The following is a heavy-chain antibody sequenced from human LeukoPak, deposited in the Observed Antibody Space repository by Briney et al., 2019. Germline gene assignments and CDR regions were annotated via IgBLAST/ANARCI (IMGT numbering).Heavy chain of an antibody. D-gene: IGHD1-26*01. J-gene: IGHJ4*02. CDR1: GSRFANYW. Sequence: GESLKISCMGSGSRFANYWIGWVRQMPGKGLEWMGIIYVGDSDTRYSPSFQGRVTISADKSITTAYLHWSSLKASDTAVYYCARPSGTYFPFDYWGQGTLVTVSS. CDR2: IYVGDSDT. CDR3: ARPSGTYFPFDY. V-gene: IGHV5-51*01.